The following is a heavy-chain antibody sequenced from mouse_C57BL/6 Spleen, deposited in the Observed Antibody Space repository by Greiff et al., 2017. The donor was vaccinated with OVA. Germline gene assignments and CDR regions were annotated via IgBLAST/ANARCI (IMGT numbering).Heavy chain of an antibody. CDR2: INPNNGGT. CDR1: GYTFTDYN. D-gene: IGHD2-1*01. V-gene: IGHV1-18*01. Sequence: VQLQQSGPELVKPGASVQIPCKASGYTFTDYNMDWVKQSHGKSLEWIGDINPNNGGTIYNQKFKGKVTLTVDKSSSTAYMDIRSLTSDDTAVYYCARQINYGFAYWGQGTLVTVSA. J-gene: IGHJ3*01. CDR3: ARQINYGFAY.